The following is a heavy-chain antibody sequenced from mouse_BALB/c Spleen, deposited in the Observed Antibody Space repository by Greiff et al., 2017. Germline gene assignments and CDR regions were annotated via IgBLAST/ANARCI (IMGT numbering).Heavy chain of an antibody. J-gene: IGHJ2*01. V-gene: IGHV5-6-5*01. CDR1: GFTFSSYA. CDR2: ISSGGST. D-gene: IGHD4-1*01. Sequence: EVMLVESGGGLVKPGGSLKLSCAASGFTFSSYAMSWVRQTPEKRLEWVASISSGGSTYYPDSVKGRFTISRDNARNILYLQMSSLRSEDTAMYYCARGWLGRGYYFDYWGQGTTLTVSS. CDR3: ARGWLGRGYYFDY.